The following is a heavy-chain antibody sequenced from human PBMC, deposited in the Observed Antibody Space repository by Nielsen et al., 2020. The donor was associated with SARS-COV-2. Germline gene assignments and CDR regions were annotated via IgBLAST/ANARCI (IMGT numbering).Heavy chain of an antibody. Sequence: GESLKISCAASGFTFDDYAMSWVRQAPGKGLEWVSAISGSGGSTYYADSVKGRFTISRDNAKNSLYLQMNSLRAEDTAVYYCARVQQWLSTSPPDYWGQGTLVTVSS. CDR2: ISGSGGST. CDR1: GFTFDDYA. D-gene: IGHD6-19*01. J-gene: IGHJ4*02. V-gene: IGHV3-23*01. CDR3: ARVQQWLSTSPPDY.